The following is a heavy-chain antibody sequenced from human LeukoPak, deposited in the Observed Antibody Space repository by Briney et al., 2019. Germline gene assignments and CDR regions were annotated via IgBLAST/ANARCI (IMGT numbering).Heavy chain of an antibody. V-gene: IGHV4-4*03. CDR1: GGSISRSNW. CDR3: AREDYDDSGAWYFDL. J-gene: IGHJ2*01. Sequence: PPETLSLTCAVSGGSISRSNWWSWVRQPPGKGLEWIGEIYHSGSTNYNPSLKSRVTISVDKSKNQFSLKLSSVTAADAAVYYCAREDYDDSGAWYFDLWGRGTLVTVSS. D-gene: IGHD3-3*01. CDR2: IYHSGST.